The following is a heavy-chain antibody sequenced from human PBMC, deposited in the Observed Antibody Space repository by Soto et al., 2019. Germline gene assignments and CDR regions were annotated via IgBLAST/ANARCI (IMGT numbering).Heavy chain of an antibody. V-gene: IGHV3-23*01. CDR3: AKDRYGDYNWYFDL. D-gene: IGHD4-17*01. CDR2: ISGSGGST. Sequence: EVQLLESGGGLVQPGGSLRLSCAASGFTFSSYAMSWVRQAPGKGLEWVSAISGSGGSTYYADSVKGRFTISRDNSQNTRYLQMNSLRAEDTAVYYCAKDRYGDYNWYFDLCGRGTLVTVSS. J-gene: IGHJ2*01. CDR1: GFTFSSYA.